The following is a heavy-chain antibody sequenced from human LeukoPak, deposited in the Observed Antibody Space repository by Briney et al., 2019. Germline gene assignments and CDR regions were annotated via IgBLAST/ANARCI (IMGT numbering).Heavy chain of an antibody. Sequence: GGSLRLSCAASGFTFSSYAMGWVRQAPGKGLEWVSAISGSGGSTYYADSVKGRFTISRDNSKNTLYLQMNSLGAEDTAVYYCAKAGAVAGTDWFDPWGQGTLVTVSS. J-gene: IGHJ5*02. V-gene: IGHV3-23*01. CDR1: GFTFSSYA. CDR2: ISGSGGST. D-gene: IGHD6-19*01. CDR3: AKAGAVAGTDWFDP.